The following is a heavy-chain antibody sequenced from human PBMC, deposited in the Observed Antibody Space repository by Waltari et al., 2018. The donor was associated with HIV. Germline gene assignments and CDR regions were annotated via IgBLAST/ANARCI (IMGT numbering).Heavy chain of an antibody. J-gene: IGHJ3*02. D-gene: IGHD2-2*01. V-gene: IGHV4-31*03. CDR2: IYYTGNT. CDR3: ARYCTSTSCYRGAFDI. Sequence: QVQLQESGPGLVQPSQTLSLTCTVSGGSIRSGGYYWSWIRQPPGKGLEWIGYIYYTGNTYYNPSLKSRITISVDTSKNQLSLNLTSVTAADTAVYYCARYCTSTSCYRGAFDIWGQGTLVTVSS. CDR1: GGSIRSGGYY.